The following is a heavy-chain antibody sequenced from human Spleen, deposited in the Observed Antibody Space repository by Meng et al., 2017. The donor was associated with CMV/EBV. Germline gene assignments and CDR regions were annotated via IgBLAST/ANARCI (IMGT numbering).Heavy chain of an antibody. CDR1: RFTFSNYW. J-gene: IGHJ4*02. D-gene: IGHD6-13*01. V-gene: IGHV3-7*03. Sequence: GESLKISCAAFRFTFSNYWMHWVRQAPGRGLEWVANINQAGSEKYYVDSVKGRFTISRDNAKNSLYLQMNSLRAEDTALYYCAKGGNSSSWYDPQFDYWGQGTLVTVSS. CDR2: INQAGSEK. CDR3: AKGGNSSSWYDPQFDY.